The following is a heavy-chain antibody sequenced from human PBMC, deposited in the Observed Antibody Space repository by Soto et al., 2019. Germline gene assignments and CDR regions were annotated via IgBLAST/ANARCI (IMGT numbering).Heavy chain of an antibody. CDR1: GGSISSGAYY. Sequence: SETLSLTCTVSGGSISSGAYYWGWIRQHPGKGLEWIGYISHRGTAYYTPSLKSRVSLSVDPSKSQFSLNVTSLTAADTAVYYCARASATGTRWFDPWGPGTLVTVSS. V-gene: IGHV4-31*03. CDR2: ISHRGTA. J-gene: IGHJ5*02. D-gene: IGHD6-13*01. CDR3: ARASATGTRWFDP.